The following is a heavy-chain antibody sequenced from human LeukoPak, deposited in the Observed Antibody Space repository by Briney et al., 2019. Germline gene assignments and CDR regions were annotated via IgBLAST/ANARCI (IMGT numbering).Heavy chain of an antibody. V-gene: IGHV4-59*01. CDR2: IYYSGSA. J-gene: IGHJ6*02. CDR3: ARELIAVAATKSSYYYSGMDV. Sequence: SETLSLTCTVWGGSISSYYWSWIRQPPGKGLEGIGYIYYSGSANYTPSLTSRVSISVATSTNQSSLRLSSVTAADTAVYYCARELIAVAATKSSYYYSGMDVWGQGTTVTVSS. D-gene: IGHD6-19*01. CDR1: GGSISSYY.